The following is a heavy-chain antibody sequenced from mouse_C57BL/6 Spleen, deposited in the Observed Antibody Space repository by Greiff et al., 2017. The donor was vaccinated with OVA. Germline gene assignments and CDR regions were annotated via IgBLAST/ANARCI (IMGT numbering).Heavy chain of an antibody. J-gene: IGHJ2*01. CDR1: GYTFTDYY. V-gene: IGHV1-26*01. Sequence: VQLQQSGPELVKPGASVKISCKASGYTFTDYYMNWVKQSHGKSLEWIGDINPNNGGTSYNQKFKGKATLTVDKSSSTAYMELRSLTSEDSAVYYCARGELYFDYWGQGTTLTVSS. CDR3: ARGELYFDY. CDR2: INPNNGGT.